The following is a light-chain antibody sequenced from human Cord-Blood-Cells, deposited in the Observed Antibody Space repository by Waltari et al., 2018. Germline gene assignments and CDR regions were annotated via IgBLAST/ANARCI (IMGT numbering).Light chain of an antibody. J-gene: IGLJ2*01. CDR2: DDS. CDR3: QVWDSSSDHYVV. V-gene: IGLV3-21*03. CDR1: NIGSKS. Sequence: SYVLTQPPSVSVAPGKTARITCGGNNIGSKSVHWYQQKPGRAPVLVLYDDSDRPSGIPERFSGSNSGNTATLTISRVEAGDEADYYCQVWDSSSDHYVVFGGGTKLTVL.